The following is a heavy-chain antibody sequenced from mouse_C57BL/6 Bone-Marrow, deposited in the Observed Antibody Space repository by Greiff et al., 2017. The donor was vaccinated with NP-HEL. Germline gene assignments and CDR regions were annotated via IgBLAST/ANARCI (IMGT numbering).Heavy chain of an antibody. CDR3: ARDCASSSSFDN. CDR1: GYTFTSYL. CDR2: IDPNSGGT. J-gene: IGHJ2*01. Sequence: VQLQQPGAELVKPGASVKLSCKASGYTFTSYLMHWVKQRPGRGLEWIGRIDPNSGGTKYNEKFKSKATLTGDKPSSTAYMQRYSLSSEESAVYNCARDCASSSSFDNWGQGATLTVSS. D-gene: IGHD1-1*01. V-gene: IGHV1-72*01.